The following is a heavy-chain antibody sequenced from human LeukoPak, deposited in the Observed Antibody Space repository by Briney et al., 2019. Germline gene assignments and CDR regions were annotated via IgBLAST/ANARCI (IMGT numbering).Heavy chain of an antibody. CDR3: ARAWCSSTTCYNLDY. Sequence: PGGSLRLSCAASGFTFSSYHMNWVRQAPGKGLEWVSSISSSSSYIYYADSVKGRFTISRDNAKHSLYLQMNSLRAEDTAVYYCARAWCSSTTCYNLDYWGQGTLVTVSS. J-gene: IGHJ4*02. V-gene: IGHV3-21*01. D-gene: IGHD2-2*02. CDR1: GFTFSSYH. CDR2: ISSSSSYI.